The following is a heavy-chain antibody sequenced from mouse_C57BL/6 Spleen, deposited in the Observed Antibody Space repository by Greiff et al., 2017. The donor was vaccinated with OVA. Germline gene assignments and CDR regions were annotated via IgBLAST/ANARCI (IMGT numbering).Heavy chain of an antibody. CDR1: GYTFTSYW. CDR3: ARDISGFDY. V-gene: IGHV1-61*01. J-gene: IGHJ2*01. Sequence: QVQLQQPGAELVRPGSSVKLSCKASGYTFTSYWMDWVKQRPGQGLEWIGNIYPSDSETHYNQKFKDKATLTVDKSSSTAYMQLSSLTSEDSAVYYCARDISGFDYWGQGTTLTVSS. CDR2: IYPSDSET.